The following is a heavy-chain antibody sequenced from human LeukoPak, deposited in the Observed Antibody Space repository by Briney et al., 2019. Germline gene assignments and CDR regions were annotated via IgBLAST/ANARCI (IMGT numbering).Heavy chain of an antibody. CDR1: GFTFSSYE. CDR2: ISSSSSYT. CDR3: AGGVVGVDY. D-gene: IGHD1-26*01. J-gene: IGHJ4*02. Sequence: GGSLRLSCAASGFTFSSYEMNWVRQAPGKGLEWVSYISSSSSYTNYADSVKGRFTISRDNAKNSLYLQMNSLRAEDTAVYYCAGGVVGVDYWGQGTLVTVSS. V-gene: IGHV3-21*05.